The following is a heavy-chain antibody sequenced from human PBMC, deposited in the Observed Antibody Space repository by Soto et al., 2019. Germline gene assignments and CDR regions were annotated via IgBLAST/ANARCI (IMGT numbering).Heavy chain of an antibody. J-gene: IGHJ4*02. D-gene: IGHD2-15*01. CDR2: ISYDGSNK. CDR1: GFTFSSYG. Sequence: QVQLVESGGGVVQPGRSLRLSCAASGFTFSSYGMHWVRQAPGKGLEWVAVISYDGSNKYYADSVKGRFTISRDNSKNTLYLQMNSLRAEDTAVYYCAKDQGAGWSKYWGQGALVTVSS. CDR3: AKDQGAGWSKY. V-gene: IGHV3-30*18.